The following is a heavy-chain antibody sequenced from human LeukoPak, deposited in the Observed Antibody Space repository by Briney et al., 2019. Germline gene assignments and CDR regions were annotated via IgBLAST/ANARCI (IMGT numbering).Heavy chain of an antibody. J-gene: IGHJ4*02. V-gene: IGHV6-1*01. Sequence: SQTLSLTRAISGDSVSSNSAAWNWIRQSPSRGLEWLGRTYYRSKWYNDYAVSVKSRITINPDTSKNQFSLQLNSVTPEDTAVYYCARGVIAVAGIDYFDYWGQGTLVTVSS. CDR1: GDSVSSNSAA. CDR2: TYYRSKWYN. CDR3: ARGVIAVAGIDYFDY. D-gene: IGHD6-19*01.